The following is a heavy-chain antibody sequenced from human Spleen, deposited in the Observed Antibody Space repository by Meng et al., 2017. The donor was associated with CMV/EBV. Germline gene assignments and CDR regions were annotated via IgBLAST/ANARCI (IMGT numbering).Heavy chain of an antibody. Sequence: GESLKISCKGSGYSFTSYWIGLVRQMPGKGLEWMGIIYPGDSDTRYSASFKGPVTISADQSISTAYLQWSSLTASDSAMYYCARQYPSDWFDPWGQGTLVTVSS. V-gene: IGHV5-51*01. CDR3: ARQYPSDWFDP. J-gene: IGHJ5*02. CDR1: GYSFTSYW. CDR2: IYPGDSDT.